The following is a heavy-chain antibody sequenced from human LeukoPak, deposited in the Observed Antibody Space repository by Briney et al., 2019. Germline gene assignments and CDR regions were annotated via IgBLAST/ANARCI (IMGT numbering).Heavy chain of an antibody. D-gene: IGHD4-17*01. CDR1: GFTFRTYG. V-gene: IGHV3-30*18. J-gene: IGHJ4*02. CDR3: ANGSDMTSVTATDD. CDR2: VSY. Sequence: GGTLRLSCAVSGFTFRTYGMHWVRQAQGTGLERVAVVSYADSVRGRFTISSDNSKNTLYLKMKSLSTEDTVVYFCANGSDMTSVTATDDWGQGTLVTVAS.